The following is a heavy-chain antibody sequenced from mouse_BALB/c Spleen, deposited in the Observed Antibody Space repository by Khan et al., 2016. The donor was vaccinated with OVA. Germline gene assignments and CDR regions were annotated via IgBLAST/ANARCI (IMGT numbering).Heavy chain of an antibody. CDR3: ARSTYRYAFVY. V-gene: IGHV3-8*02. CDR1: GDSITSGY. Sequence: EVQLQESGPSLVKPSQTLSLTCSVTGDSITSGYWNWIRKFPGNKLEYMGYIIYTGYTYYNPSLKSRISITRHTSKNQYYLHLNSVTDEDTSTYYCARSTYRYAFVYWGQGTLVTVSA. CDR2: IIYTGYT. J-gene: IGHJ3*01. D-gene: IGHD2-14*01.